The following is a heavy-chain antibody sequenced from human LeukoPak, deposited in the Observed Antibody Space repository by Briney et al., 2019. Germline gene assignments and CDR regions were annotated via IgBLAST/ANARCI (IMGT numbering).Heavy chain of an antibody. J-gene: IGHJ4*02. CDR1: GFNFFKYS. CDR2: ITSSGTSSSRFI. CDR3: AKDKYSPVRSMSEAAYYFDF. V-gene: IGHV3-21*04. D-gene: IGHD6-13*01. Sequence: GGSLRLSCEASGFNFFKYSISWVRQAPGKGLEWVSSITSSGTSSSRFIYYADSVRGRFTISRDKAQKSVSLQMNSLRAEDTAVYHCAKDKYSPVRSMSEAAYYFDFWGPGTLVTVSS.